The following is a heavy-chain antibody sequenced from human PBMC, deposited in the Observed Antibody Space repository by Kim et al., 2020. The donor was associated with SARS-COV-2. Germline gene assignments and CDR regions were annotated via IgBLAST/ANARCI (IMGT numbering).Heavy chain of an antibody. J-gene: IGHJ5*02. D-gene: IGHD1-26*01. Sequence: GGSLRLSCAASGFTFSAYAMLWVRQAPGKGPEWVAVISSDGSYKFYADSVKGRFTISRDSSKNTLYLQMNSLRAEDTAVYYCARPGVVGPTYWFDPGGQGTLVTVSS. V-gene: IGHV3-30*14. CDR3: ARPGVVGPTYWFDP. CDR1: GFTFSAYA. CDR2: ISSDGSYK.